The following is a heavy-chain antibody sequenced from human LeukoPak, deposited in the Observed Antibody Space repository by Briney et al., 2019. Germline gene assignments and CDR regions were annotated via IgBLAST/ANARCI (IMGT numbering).Heavy chain of an antibody. Sequence: PSETLSLTCTVSGGSISNYYWSWIRQSPVKGLEWIGFIYYSGSTNYNPTLKSRVTISVDTSKNQFSLKLSSVTAADTAVYYCASASGSGSYWGYYYYYYMDVWGKGTTVTISS. J-gene: IGHJ6*03. CDR2: IYYSGST. CDR1: GGSISNYY. CDR3: ASASGSGSYWGYYYYYYMDV. V-gene: IGHV4-59*08. D-gene: IGHD3-10*01.